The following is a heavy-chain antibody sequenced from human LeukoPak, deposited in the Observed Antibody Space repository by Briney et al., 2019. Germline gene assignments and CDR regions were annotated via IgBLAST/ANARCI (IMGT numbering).Heavy chain of an antibody. CDR2: ISGSGNGFSI. CDR3: VKDFGRIRGTPDS. Sequence: GGSLRLSCSASVFVFTIYTMYWVRQAPWKGPEYVSTISGSGNGFSIYYADSVKGRFTISRDDSKSILYLQMNGLRSEDTAVYYCVKDFGRIRGTPDSWGQGTLVTVSS. V-gene: IGHV3-64D*06. J-gene: IGHJ4*02. D-gene: IGHD1-26*01. CDR1: VFVFTIYT.